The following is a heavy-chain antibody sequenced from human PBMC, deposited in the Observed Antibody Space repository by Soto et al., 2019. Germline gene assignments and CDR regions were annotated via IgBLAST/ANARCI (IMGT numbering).Heavy chain of an antibody. J-gene: IGHJ3*02. V-gene: IGHV3-11*01. Sequence: PVGSVRLSCAASVFTFSDYYMTCIRHAPGKWLEWVSYISSSGTGIYYADSMKGRFTISRDNAKKSLYLQMSSLRAEDTAVYYCARASYDAFHIWGQATMVTVS. CDR1: VFTFSDYY. D-gene: IGHD6-6*01. CDR3: ARASYDAFHI. CDR2: ISSSGTGI.